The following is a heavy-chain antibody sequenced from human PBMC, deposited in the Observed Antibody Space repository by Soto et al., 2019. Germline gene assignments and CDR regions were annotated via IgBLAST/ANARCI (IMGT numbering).Heavy chain of an antibody. Sequence: QLQESGPGLVKPSETLSLTCTVSGGSISGSSYFWGWIRQPPGKGLEWIGSFYYSGSTYYNPSLKSRVTISVDTSKNQFSLKLSSVTAADTAVYYCARQYNSGWYFQHWGQGTLVTVSS. CDR2: FYYSGST. D-gene: IGHD6-19*01. J-gene: IGHJ1*01. V-gene: IGHV4-39*01. CDR1: GGSISGSSYF. CDR3: ARQYNSGWYFQH.